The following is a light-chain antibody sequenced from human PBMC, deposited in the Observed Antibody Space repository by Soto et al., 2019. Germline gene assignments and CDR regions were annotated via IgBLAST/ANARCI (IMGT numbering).Light chain of an antibody. Sequence: QSVLTQPASVSGSPGQSITISCTGNNSDVCGYNFVSWYQQHPDKTPKPMISEFTNRPSGVSNRFSGSKSGNTASLTIFGLKAKNEADNSCSSYTGSGTYVFGNGPRSPS. CDR3: SSYTGSGTYV. CDR2: EFT. CDR1: NSDVCGYNF. V-gene: IGLV2-14*01. J-gene: IGLJ1*01.